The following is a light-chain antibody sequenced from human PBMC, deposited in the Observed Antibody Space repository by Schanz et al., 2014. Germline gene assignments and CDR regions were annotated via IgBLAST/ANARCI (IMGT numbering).Light chain of an antibody. CDR2: GAS. Sequence: EIVLTQSPGTLSLSPGERATLSCRASQTINNNFLAWYQHKPGQAPRLLVYGASTRATGIPARFSGSGSGTEFTLTISSLQSEDFAVYYCQQYNNWPPWTFGQGTKVEIK. CDR3: QQYNNWPPWT. J-gene: IGKJ1*01. CDR1: QTINNN. V-gene: IGKV3-15*01.